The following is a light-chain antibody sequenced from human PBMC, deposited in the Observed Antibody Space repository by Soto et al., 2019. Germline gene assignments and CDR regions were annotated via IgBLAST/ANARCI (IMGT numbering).Light chain of an antibody. V-gene: IGKV3-20*01. CDR1: QSVRTNY. CDR2: DAS. CDR3: QQYGSTPLT. J-gene: IGKJ4*01. Sequence: EIVLKQSPDTLSLSPGERATLSCRASQSVRTNYLAWYQQKPGQAPRFLIYDASSRATGIPDRFSGSGSGTHFTLTISRLEPEDFAVYYCQQYGSTPLTFGGGTKVYI.